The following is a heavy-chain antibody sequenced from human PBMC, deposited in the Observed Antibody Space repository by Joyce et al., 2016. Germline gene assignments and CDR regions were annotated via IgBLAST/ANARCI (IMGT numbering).Heavy chain of an antibody. CDR2: IANDGNKK. Sequence: QVQLVESGGGVVQPGRSLRLSCAASGFTFSNYGMHWVRQDPGKGREWGAVIANDGNKKYYADSVKGRFTISRDNSKNTLYLQMNSLRAEDTAVYYCAKRYDYVDYWGQGTLVTVSS. CDR1: GFTFSNYG. CDR3: AKRYDYVDY. V-gene: IGHV3-30*18. J-gene: IGHJ4*02. D-gene: IGHD3-16*01.